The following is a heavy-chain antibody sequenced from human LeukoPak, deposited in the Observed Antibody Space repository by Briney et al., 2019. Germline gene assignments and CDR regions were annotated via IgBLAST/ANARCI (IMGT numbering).Heavy chain of an antibody. CDR1: EFTFSDYY. CDR3: AKSLSSGYYYLDSYFDY. CDR2: ISGSGEST. D-gene: IGHD3-22*01. J-gene: IGHJ4*02. Sequence: GGSLRLSCAASEFTFSDYYMSWIRQAPGKGLEWVSGISGSGESTNYADSVKGRFTISRDSSKNTLYLQMNSLRAEDTAVYYCAKSLSSGYYYLDSYFDYWGQGTLVTVSS. V-gene: IGHV3-23*01.